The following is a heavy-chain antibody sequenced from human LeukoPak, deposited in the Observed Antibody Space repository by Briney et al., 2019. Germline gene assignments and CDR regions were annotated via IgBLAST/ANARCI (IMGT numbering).Heavy chain of an antibody. Sequence: GGSLRLSCAASGFTVSSNYMSWVRQALGKGLEWVSVIYSGGSTYYADSVKGRFTISRDNSKNTLYLQMNSLRAEDTAVYYCARAERWLQYGYWGQGTLVTVSS. J-gene: IGHJ4*02. CDR3: ARAERWLQYGY. D-gene: IGHD5-24*01. V-gene: IGHV3-66*01. CDR1: GFTVSSNY. CDR2: IYSGGST.